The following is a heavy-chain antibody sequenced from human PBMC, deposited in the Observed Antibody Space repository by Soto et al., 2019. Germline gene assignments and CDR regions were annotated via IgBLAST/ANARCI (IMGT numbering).Heavy chain of an antibody. D-gene: IGHD4-17*01. CDR3: ARDPPYGDYVGAFDI. Sequence: GGSLRLSCAASGFTVSSNYMSWVRQAPGKGLEWVSVIYSGGSTYYADSVKGRFTISRDNSKNTLYLQMNSLRAEDTAVYYCARDPPYGDYVGAFDIWGQGTMVTVSS. CDR2: IYSGGST. J-gene: IGHJ3*02. CDR1: GFTVSSNY. V-gene: IGHV3-66*01.